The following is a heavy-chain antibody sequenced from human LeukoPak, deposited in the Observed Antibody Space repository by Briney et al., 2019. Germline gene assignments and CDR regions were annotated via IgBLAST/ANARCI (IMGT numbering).Heavy chain of an antibody. CDR1: GFTFSSYA. CDR3: AKDLRGVTVTPFDY. CDR2: ISDSGGST. Sequence: GGSLRLSCAASGFTFSSYAMSWVRQAPGKGLEWVSAISDSGGSTYYADSVKGRFTISRDNSKNTLYLQMNSLRAEDTAVYYCAKDLRGVTVTPFDYWGQGTLVTVSS. J-gene: IGHJ4*02. V-gene: IGHV3-23*01. D-gene: IGHD4-17*01.